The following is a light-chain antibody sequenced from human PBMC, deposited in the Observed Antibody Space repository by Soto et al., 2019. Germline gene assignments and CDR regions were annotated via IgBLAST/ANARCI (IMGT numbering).Light chain of an antibody. J-gene: IGKJ5*01. CDR2: GAS. Sequence: ILMTQSPATLSVSPGERATLSCRASQSVSSNLAWYQQKPGQAPRLLIYGASTRATGIPARFSGSGSGTEFTLTISSLQSEDFAVYYCQQYNNWRPGITFGQGTLLEIK. CDR1: QSVSSN. V-gene: IGKV3-15*01. CDR3: QQYNNWRPGIT.